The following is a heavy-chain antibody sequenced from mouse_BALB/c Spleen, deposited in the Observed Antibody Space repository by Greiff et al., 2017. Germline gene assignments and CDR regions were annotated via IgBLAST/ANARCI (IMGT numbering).Heavy chain of an antibody. J-gene: IGHJ2*01. CDR3: TRSGITTVVASFDY. V-gene: IGHV1-15*01. Sequence: SGAELVRPGASVTLSCKASGYTFTDYEMHWVKQTPVHGLEWIGAIDPETGGTAYNQKFKGKATLTADKSSSTAYMELRSLTSEDSAVYYCTRSGITTVVASFDYWGQGTTLTVSS. CDR2: IDPETGGT. CDR1: GYTFTDYE. D-gene: IGHD1-1*01.